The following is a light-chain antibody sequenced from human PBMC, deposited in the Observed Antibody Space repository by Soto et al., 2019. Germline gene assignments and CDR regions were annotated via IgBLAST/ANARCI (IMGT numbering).Light chain of an antibody. CDR2: GAS. Sequence: DIVLTQSPGTLSLSPGERATLSCRASQSISSSYLAWFQQKPGQSPRLLIYGASSRPTGIPDRFSGSGTVTDFTLAISRLEPEDFALYFCQQYGSSPFTFGGGIKVDIK. V-gene: IGKV3-20*01. CDR1: QSISSSY. CDR3: QQYGSSPFT. J-gene: IGKJ4*01.